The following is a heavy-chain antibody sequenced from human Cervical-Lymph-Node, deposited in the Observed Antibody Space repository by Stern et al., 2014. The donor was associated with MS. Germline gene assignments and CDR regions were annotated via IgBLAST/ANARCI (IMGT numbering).Heavy chain of an antibody. CDR1: GFPFSSYG. CDR2: ISNDGSNK. V-gene: IGHV3-30*18. CDR3: AKDRGTYYYDA. D-gene: IGHD3-22*01. Sequence: VQLVESGAGVVQPGRSLRLSCAASGFPFSSYGMHWVRPAPGKGLVRVAVISNDGSNKYYADSVKGRFTISRDNSKNTLYLQMNSLRAEDTAVYYCAKDRGTYYYDAWGQGTLVTVSS. J-gene: IGHJ5*02.